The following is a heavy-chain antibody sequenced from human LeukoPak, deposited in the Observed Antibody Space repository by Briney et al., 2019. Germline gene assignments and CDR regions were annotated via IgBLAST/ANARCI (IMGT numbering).Heavy chain of an antibody. J-gene: IGHJ4*02. CDR1: GFTFSSYE. CDR3: AREGRSGTYYLDY. V-gene: IGHV3-48*03. CDR2: ISSSGSTM. D-gene: IGHD1-26*01. Sequence: PGGSLRLSYPASGFTFSSYEINWVRQAPGKGLEWVSYISSSGSTMYYADSVKGRFTISRDNAKDSLYLQMNGLRAEDTAVYYGAREGRSGTYYLDYWGQGTLVTVSS.